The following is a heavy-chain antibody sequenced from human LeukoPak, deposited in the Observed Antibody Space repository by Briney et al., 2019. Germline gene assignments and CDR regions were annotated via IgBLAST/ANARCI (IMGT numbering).Heavy chain of an antibody. V-gene: IGHV1-69*01. CDR2: IIPIFGTA. Sequence: AASVKVSCKASGGTFSSYAISWVRQAPGQGLEWMGGIIPIFGTANYAQKFQGRVTITADESTSTAYMELSSLRSEDTAVYYCASSPGTGDSSGYYYCSFDYWGQGTLVTVSS. CDR3: ASSPGTGDSSGYYYCSFDY. J-gene: IGHJ4*02. D-gene: IGHD3-22*01. CDR1: GGTFSSYA.